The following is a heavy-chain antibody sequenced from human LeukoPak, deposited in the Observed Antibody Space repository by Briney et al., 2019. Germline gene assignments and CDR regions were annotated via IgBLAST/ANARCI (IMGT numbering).Heavy chain of an antibody. J-gene: IGHJ5*02. CDR2: MNPDSGHT. CDR3: ARAHYDILTGLGGFDP. Sequence: ASVKVSCKASGYTFTSFDINWVRQATGQGLEWMGWMNPDSGHTGYAQKFQGRVTMTRNTSTSTAYMELSSLRSEDTAVYYCARAHYDILTGLGGFDPWGQGTLVTVSS. V-gene: IGHV1-8*01. D-gene: IGHD3-9*01. CDR1: GYTFTSFD.